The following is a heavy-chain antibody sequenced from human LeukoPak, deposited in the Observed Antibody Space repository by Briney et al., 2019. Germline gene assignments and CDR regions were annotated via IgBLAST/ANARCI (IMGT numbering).Heavy chain of an antibody. CDR3: VKEGEGHSYAPKTGPPN. J-gene: IGHJ4*02. V-gene: IGHV3-23*01. Sequence: PGGALRLSCAASGFSFSSCAMCWVRQAPGRGAQWVCGGSDDGNSRYYADSLKGRFTISRDNSANTVYLQMNNLADEDTPVYYCVKEGEGHSYAPKTGPPNWGQGTLVTVSS. CDR2: GSDDGNSR. CDR1: GFSFSSCA. D-gene: IGHD5-18*01.